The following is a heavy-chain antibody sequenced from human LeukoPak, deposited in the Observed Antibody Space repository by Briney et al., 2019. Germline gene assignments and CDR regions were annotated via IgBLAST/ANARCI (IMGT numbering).Heavy chain of an antibody. CDR1: GYSFTSYW. CDR2: IYPGDSDT. CDR3: ARRFTYYYGSGSYPRGAFDI. V-gene: IGHV5-51*01. J-gene: IGHJ3*02. Sequence: GESLKISCKGSGYSFTSYWIGWVRQMPGKGLEWMGIIYPGDSDTRYSPSFQGQVTISADKSISTAHLQWSSLKASDTAMYYCARRFTYYYGSGSYPRGAFDIWGQGTTVTVSS. D-gene: IGHD3-10*01.